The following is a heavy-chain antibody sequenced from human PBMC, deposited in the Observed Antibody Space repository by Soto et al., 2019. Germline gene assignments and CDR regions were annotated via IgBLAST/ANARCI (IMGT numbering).Heavy chain of an antibody. CDR2: INHSGST. CDR3: ARGPRAGLRYSSGWYGY. Sequence: SETLSLTCAVYGVSFSGYYWSWIRQPPGKGLEWIGEINHSGSTNYNPSLKSRVTISVDTSKNQFSLKLSSVTAADTAVYYCARGPRAGLRYSSGWYGYWGQGTLVTVSS. V-gene: IGHV4-34*01. J-gene: IGHJ4*02. D-gene: IGHD6-19*01. CDR1: GVSFSGYY.